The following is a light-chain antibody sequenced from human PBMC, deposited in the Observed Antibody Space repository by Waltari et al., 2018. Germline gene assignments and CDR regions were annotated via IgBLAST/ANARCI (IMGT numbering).Light chain of an antibody. J-gene: IGKJ1*01. V-gene: IGKV2-28*01. CDR1: QSLLHTNGRNY. CDR3: MQTLHLPRT. CDR2: SGS. Sequence: DIVMTQSPLSLPVTPGEPASLSCRSSQSLLHTNGRNYLNWFLQKPGQSPQLLIYSGSVRASGVPDRFSGSGSGTEFTLQISRVEAEDVGVYYCMQTLHLPRTFGQGTKVEIK.